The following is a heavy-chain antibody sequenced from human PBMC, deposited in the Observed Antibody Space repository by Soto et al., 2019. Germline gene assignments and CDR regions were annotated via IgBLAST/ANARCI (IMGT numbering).Heavy chain of an antibody. Sequence: ASVKVSCKASGYTFTGYYMHWVRQAPGQGLEWMGWINPNSGGTNYAQKFQGRVTMTRDTSISTAYMELSRLRSDDTAVYYCARNRYCSGGRCRNWFDPWGQGTLVTVSS. CDR3: ARNRYCSGGRCRNWFDP. J-gene: IGHJ5*02. V-gene: IGHV1-2*02. CDR1: GYTFTGYY. CDR2: INPNSGGT. D-gene: IGHD2-15*01.